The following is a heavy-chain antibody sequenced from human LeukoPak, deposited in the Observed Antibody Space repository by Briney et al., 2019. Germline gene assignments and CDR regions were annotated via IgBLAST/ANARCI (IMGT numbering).Heavy chain of an antibody. CDR3: ARDWLSRYVDC. J-gene: IGHJ4*02. CDR2: IWFDGSNK. Sequence: GGSLRLSCAASGFTFSSFGMHWVRQAPGKGLEWVAVIWFDGSNKFYAESVMGRFTISRDDSKNTVYLQMNSLRAEDTAVYYCARDWLSRYVDCWGQGTLVTVSS. D-gene: IGHD3-3*02. V-gene: IGHV3-33*08. CDR1: GFTFSSFG.